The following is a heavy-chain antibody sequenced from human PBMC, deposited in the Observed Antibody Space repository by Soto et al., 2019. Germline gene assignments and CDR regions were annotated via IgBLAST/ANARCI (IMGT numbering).Heavy chain of an antibody. Sequence: GGSLRLSCAASGFTFSSYAMSWVRQAPGKGLEWVSAISGSGGSTYYADSVKGRFTIPRDNSKNTLYLQMNSLRAEDTAVYYCAKAPVTVVATTELDYWGQGTLVTVSS. CDR2: ISGSGGST. CDR3: AKAPVTVVATTELDY. CDR1: GFTFSSYA. D-gene: IGHD5-12*01. V-gene: IGHV3-23*01. J-gene: IGHJ4*02.